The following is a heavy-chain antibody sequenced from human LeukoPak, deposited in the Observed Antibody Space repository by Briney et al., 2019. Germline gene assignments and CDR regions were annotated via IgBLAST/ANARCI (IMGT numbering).Heavy chain of an antibody. V-gene: IGHV3-23*01. CDR3: ARIYSSRGQLGGASDI. Sequence: PGGSLRLSCAASGFTFSSYAMSWVRQAPGKGLEWVSAISGSGGSTYYADSAKGRFTISRDNSKNTLYLQMNSLRAEDTAVYYCARIYSSRGQLGGASDIWGQGTMVTVSS. D-gene: IGHD6-13*01. J-gene: IGHJ3*02. CDR2: ISGSGGST. CDR1: GFTFSSYA.